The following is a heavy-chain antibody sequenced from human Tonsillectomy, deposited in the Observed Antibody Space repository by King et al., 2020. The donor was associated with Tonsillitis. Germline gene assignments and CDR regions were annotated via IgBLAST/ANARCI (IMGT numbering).Heavy chain of an antibody. CDR3: AGDYYGSGSKELGKSYFDS. CDR1: GFTFSSNS. CDR2: ISRSSSYI. Sequence: VQLVESGGGLVKPGGSLRLSCAASGFTFSSNSMNWVRQAPGKGLEWVSSISRSSSYIYYADSVKGRFTISRDNAKNSLYLQMNSLRAEDTAVFYCAGDYYGSGSKELGKSYFDSWGQETRVTASS. J-gene: IGHJ4*02. V-gene: IGHV3-21*01. D-gene: IGHD3-10*01.